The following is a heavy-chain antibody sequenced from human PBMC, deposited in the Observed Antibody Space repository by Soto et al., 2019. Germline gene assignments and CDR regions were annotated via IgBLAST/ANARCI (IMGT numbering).Heavy chain of an antibody. V-gene: IGHV4-34*01. Sequence: SETLSLTCAVYGGSFSGYYWSWIRQPPGKGLEWIGEINHSGSTNYNPSLKSRVTISVDTSKNQFSLKLSSVTAADTAVYYCARSPPVDYWGQGTLVTVSS. CDR1: GGSFSGYY. CDR2: INHSGST. CDR3: ARSPPVDY. J-gene: IGHJ4*02.